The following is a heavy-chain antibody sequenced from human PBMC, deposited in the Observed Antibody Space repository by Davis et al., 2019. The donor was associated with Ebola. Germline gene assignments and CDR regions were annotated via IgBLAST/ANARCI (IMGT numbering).Heavy chain of an antibody. D-gene: IGHD6-13*01. Sequence: GGSLRLSCAASGFTFSSYAMGWVRQAPRKGLEWVSSLSNGGGTTFYADSVKGRFTISRDNSKNTRYPQMNSLRVEDSALYYCVKGGPIAGAGTEAVDYWGQGALVTVSS. CDR3: VKGGPIAGAGTEAVDY. CDR1: GFTFSSYA. CDR2: LSNGGGTT. J-gene: IGHJ4*02. V-gene: IGHV3-23*01.